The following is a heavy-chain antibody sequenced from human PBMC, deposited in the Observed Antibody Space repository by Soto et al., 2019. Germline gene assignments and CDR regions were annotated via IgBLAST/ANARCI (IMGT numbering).Heavy chain of an antibody. CDR1: GFAFDYYS. J-gene: IGHJ4*02. CDR3: ANSQPRIAVAANLDY. CDR2: ISWDGHST. Sequence: GGSLRLSCAASGFAFDYYSLHWVRQAPGKGLEWVSLISWDGHSTYYADSVKGRFIISRDNSKNSLYLQMNSLRSEDAAIYYCANSQPRIAVAANLDYWGPGTLVTVSP. V-gene: IGHV3-43*01. D-gene: IGHD6-19*01.